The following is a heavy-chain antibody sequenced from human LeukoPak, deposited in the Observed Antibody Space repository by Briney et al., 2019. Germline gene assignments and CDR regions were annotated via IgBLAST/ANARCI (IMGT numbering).Heavy chain of an antibody. D-gene: IGHD1-26*01. J-gene: IGHJ3*02. CDR1: GYTFTVYY. CDR2: INPNSGGT. CDR3: ARDHFQEWELRSAFDI. V-gene: IGHV1-2*02. Sequence: ASVNVSCKSSGYTFTVYYMHWVRQAHGPGLEWMGWINPNSGGTNYAQKSQGRVTMTRDTSISTAYMELSRLRSDDTAVYYCARDHFQEWELRSAFDIWGQGTMVTVSS.